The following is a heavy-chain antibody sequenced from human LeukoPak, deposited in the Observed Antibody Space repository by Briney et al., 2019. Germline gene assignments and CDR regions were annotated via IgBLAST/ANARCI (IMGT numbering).Heavy chain of an antibody. CDR2: ISSNGDGT. J-gene: IGHJ6*02. CDR1: RCTFSSYA. CDR3: AREWSGSSYYYYGMDV. V-gene: IGHV3-64*01. D-gene: IGHD1-26*01. Sequence: GGSLRLSCAASRCTFSSYARRWVRQAPGKGLEYVSAISSNGDGTYYANSVKGRFTISTDNSKNTLYLQMGSLRAEDMAVYYCAREWSGSSYYYYGMDVWGQGTTVTVSS.